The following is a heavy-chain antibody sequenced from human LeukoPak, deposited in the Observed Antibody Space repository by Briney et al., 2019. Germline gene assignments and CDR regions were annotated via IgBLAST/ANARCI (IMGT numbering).Heavy chain of an antibody. CDR2: FDPEDGET. Sequence: ASVKVSCKASGYTFTSYSMHWVRQAPGKGLEWMGGFDPEDGETIYAQKFQGRVTMTEDTSTDTAYMELSSLRSEDTAVYYCATDLRSSYDFWSGYYTPYFDYWGQGTLVTVSS. CDR1: GYTFTSYS. J-gene: IGHJ4*02. D-gene: IGHD3-3*01. CDR3: ATDLRSSYDFWSGYYTPYFDY. V-gene: IGHV1-24*01.